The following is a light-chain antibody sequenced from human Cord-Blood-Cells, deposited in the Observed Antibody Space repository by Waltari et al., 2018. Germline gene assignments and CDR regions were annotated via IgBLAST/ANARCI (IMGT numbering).Light chain of an antibody. J-gene: IGLJ3*02. V-gene: IGLV2-14*01. CDR2: AVS. CDR3: SSYTSSSTFV. Sequence: QSALTQPASVSGSPGQSITISCTGTSSDVGGYNYVSWYQQHPGKAPKLMIYAVSTRPSGVSNRFSGSKSRNTASLTISGLQAEDEADYYCSSYTSSSTFVFGGGTKLTVL. CDR1: SSDVGGYNY.